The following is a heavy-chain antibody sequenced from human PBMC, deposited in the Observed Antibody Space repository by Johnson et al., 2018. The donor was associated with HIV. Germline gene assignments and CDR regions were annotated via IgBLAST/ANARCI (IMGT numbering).Heavy chain of an antibody. D-gene: IGHD3-22*01. J-gene: IGHJ3*02. CDR1: GFTFSSYD. CDR3: AKDQRGATQWLLALDAFDI. CDR2: IGTAGDT. Sequence: VQLLESGGGLVQPGGSLRLSCAASGFTFSSYDMHWVRQATGKGLEWVSAIGTAGDTYYPGSVKGRLTISRENAKNSLYLQMKSLRAEDTAVYYCAKDQRGATQWLLALDAFDIWGQGTMVTVSS. V-gene: IGHV3-13*01.